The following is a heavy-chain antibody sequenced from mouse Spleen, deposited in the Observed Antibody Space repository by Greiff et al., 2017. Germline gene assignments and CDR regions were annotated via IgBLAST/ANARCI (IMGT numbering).Heavy chain of an antibody. J-gene: IGHJ2*01. CDR2: ISSGGSYT. CDR1: GFTFSSYG. V-gene: IGHV5-6*01. D-gene: IGHD1-1*01. Sequence: EVMLVESGGDLVKPGGSLKLSCAASGFTFSSYGMSWVRQTPDKRLEWVATISSGGSYTYYPDSVKGRFTISRDNAKNTLYLQMSSLKSEDTAMYYCARHELYYGSPFDYWGQGTTLTVSS. CDR3: ARHELYYGSPFDY.